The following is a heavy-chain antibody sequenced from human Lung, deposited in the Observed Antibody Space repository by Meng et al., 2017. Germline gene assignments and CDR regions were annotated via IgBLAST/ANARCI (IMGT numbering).Heavy chain of an antibody. J-gene: IGHJ5*02. V-gene: IGHV4-4*02. CDR2: IYHSGST. CDR1: GGSTRSGNW. D-gene: IGHD3-10*01. CDR3: ARGSITMVRGVSVFDP. Sequence: VRLKSAGQGLGKPSGCLCSTWAVSGGSTRSGNWWSWVRQPPGKGLEWIGEIYHSGSTNYNPSLKSRVTISVDKSKNQFSLKLSSVTAADTAVYYCARGSITMVRGVSVFDPWGQGTLVTVSS.